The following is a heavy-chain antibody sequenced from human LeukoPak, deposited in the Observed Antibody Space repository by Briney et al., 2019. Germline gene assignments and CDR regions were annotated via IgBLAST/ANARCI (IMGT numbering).Heavy chain of an antibody. Sequence: GRSLRLSCAASGFTFSNYAIHWVRQAPGKGLEWVAVIAYDGSDKYYADSVKGRFAISRDNSKNTLYLQMNSLRAEDTAVYYCARGSGKYQPLPPFDYWGQGTLVTVSS. CDR1: GFTFSNYA. J-gene: IGHJ4*02. D-gene: IGHD2-2*01. V-gene: IGHV3-30*09. CDR2: IAYDGSDK. CDR3: ARGSGKYQPLPPFDY.